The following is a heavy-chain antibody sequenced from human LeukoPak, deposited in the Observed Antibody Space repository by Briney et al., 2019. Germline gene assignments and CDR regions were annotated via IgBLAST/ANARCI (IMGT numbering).Heavy chain of an antibody. V-gene: IGHV4-34*01. J-gene: IGHJ4*02. CDR1: GGSFSGYY. CDR3: ARLSLAATPDY. CDR2: INHSGST. D-gene: IGHD6-6*01. Sequence: SETLSLTCAVYGGSFSGYYWSWIRQPPGKGLEWIGEINHSGSTNYNPSLKSRVTISVDTSKNRFSLKLSSVTAADTAVYYCARLSLAATPDYWGQGTLVTVSS.